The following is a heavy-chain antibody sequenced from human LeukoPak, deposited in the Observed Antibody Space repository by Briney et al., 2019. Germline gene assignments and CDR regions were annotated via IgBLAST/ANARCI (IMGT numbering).Heavy chain of an antibody. Sequence: GGSLRLSCAASGFTFNSYGMHWVRQAPGKGLEWVAVIWYDGSNTYYADSVKGRFTISRDDSKNTLYLQMNSLRAEDTAVYFCAREVFPEPAYMDVWGKGTTVTVSS. CDR1: GFTFNSYG. D-gene: IGHD1-14*01. V-gene: IGHV3-33*01. J-gene: IGHJ6*03. CDR2: IWYDGSNT. CDR3: AREVFPEPAYMDV.